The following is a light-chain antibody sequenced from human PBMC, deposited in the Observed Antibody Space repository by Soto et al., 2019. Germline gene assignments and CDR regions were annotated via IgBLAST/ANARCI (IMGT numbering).Light chain of an antibody. CDR1: QSVSSN. V-gene: IGKV3-15*01. CDR2: GAS. Sequence: ELVMTQSPATLSVSPGKRATLSCRASQSVSSNLAWYQQKPGQAPRLLIYGASTSATGIPARFSGSGSGTEFTLTISSLQSEDFAVYYCQQYNNWPRTFGQGTKVDNK. CDR3: QQYNNWPRT. J-gene: IGKJ1*01.